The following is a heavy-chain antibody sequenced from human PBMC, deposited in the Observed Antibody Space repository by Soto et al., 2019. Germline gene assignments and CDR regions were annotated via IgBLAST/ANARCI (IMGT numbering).Heavy chain of an antibody. CDR1: GYSFTSYD. V-gene: IGHV1-8*01. J-gene: IGHJ3*01. Sequence: QVQEVQSGAEVKKPGASVKVSCKASGYSFTSYDVNWVRQATGQGLEWMGWMNPNSAKSVYAQKLQGRVTMTRDTSLRTAYMERTVLTSEDTAFDYCARYPFTSYCSDGGCYGAGLDVWGRGKMVMVSS. D-gene: IGHD2-15*01. CDR2: MNPNSAKS. CDR3: ARYPFTSYCSDGGCYGAGLDV.